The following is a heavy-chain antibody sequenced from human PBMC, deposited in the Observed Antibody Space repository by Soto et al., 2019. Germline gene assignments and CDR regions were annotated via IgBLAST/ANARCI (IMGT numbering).Heavy chain of an antibody. V-gene: IGHV1-2*04. CDR2: ISPSNGGT. J-gene: IGHJ4*02. CDR1: GYTFTGYY. D-gene: IGHD2-21*01. Sequence: GASVKVSCKASGYTFTGYYLHWVRQAPGQGLEWMGWISPSNGGTKYAQKFQGWVTLTRDTSINTAYMDLSRLRSDDTAVYYCARDLAVSGDYIFDYWGKGTVVTVSS. CDR3: ARDLAVSGDYIFDY.